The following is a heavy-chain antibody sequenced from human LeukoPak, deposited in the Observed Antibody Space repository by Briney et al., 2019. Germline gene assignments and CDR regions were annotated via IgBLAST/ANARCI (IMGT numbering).Heavy chain of an antibody. J-gene: IGHJ4*02. V-gene: IGHV4-59*08. CDR2: IYYSGST. CDR3: ARHTIAAIYIDY. Sequence: PSEPLSLTCTLSGGPISIYYWSWLPQPPGKGLEGIGYIYYSGSTNYNPPLKSRVTISVDTSKNQFSLKLSSVTAADTAVYYCARHTIAAIYIDYWGQGTLVTVSS. D-gene: IGHD6-25*01. CDR1: GGPISIYY.